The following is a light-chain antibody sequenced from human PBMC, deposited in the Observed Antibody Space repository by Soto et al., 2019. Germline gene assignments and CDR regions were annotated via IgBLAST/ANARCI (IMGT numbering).Light chain of an antibody. J-gene: IGKJ5*01. CDR3: QQYDTSRPMYT. CDR2: GAS. CDR1: QSVSSSY. Sequence: EIVLTQSPGTLSLSPGERATLSCRASQSVSSSYLAWYQQKPGQAPRLLIYGASSRATGIPDRFSGSGSGTDFTLTISRLEPEDFAVYYCQQYDTSRPMYTFGQGTRLEIK. V-gene: IGKV3-20*01.